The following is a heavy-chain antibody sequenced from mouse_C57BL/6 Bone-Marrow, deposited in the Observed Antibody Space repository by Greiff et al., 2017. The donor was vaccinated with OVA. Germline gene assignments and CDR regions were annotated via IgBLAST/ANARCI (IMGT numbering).Heavy chain of an antibody. CDR1: GYTFTSYW. CDR2: IYPGSGST. J-gene: IGHJ3*01. CDR3: ARRDSSGYEFAY. D-gene: IGHD3-2*02. V-gene: IGHV1-55*01. Sequence: QVQLQQPGAELVKPGASVKMSCKASGYTFTSYWITWVKQRPGQGLEWIGDIYPGSGSTNYNEKFKSKATLTVDTSSSTAYMQLSSLTSEVSAVYYCARRDSSGYEFAYWGQGTLVTVSA.